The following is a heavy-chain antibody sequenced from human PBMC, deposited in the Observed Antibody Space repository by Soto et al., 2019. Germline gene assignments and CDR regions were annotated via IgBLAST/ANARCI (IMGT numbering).Heavy chain of an antibody. D-gene: IGHD2-21*01. Sequence: EVQLVEAGGGLVQPGGSPRLSCAASGFTFSTFWMHWVRQAPGKGLVWVSRIDADGRRTSYADSVKGRFTISRDNAKNTLYLQMNSLRAEDTAVYYCARDSSWIGYSAQFDYWGQGILVTVSS. V-gene: IGHV3-74*01. CDR3: ARDSSWIGYSAQFDY. CDR1: GFTFSTFW. CDR2: IDADGRRT. J-gene: IGHJ4*02.